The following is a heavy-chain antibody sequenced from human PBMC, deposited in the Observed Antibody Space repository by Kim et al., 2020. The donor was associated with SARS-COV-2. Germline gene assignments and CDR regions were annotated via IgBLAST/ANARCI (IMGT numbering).Heavy chain of an antibody. J-gene: IGHJ4*02. Sequence: DGKSTTYAGSVKGRFTISRDNAKNTRYLQMNSLGAEDTAVYYCVASLGDYWGQGTLVAVSS. CDR3: VASLGDY. CDR2: DGKST. V-gene: IGHV3-74*01. D-gene: IGHD5-12*01.